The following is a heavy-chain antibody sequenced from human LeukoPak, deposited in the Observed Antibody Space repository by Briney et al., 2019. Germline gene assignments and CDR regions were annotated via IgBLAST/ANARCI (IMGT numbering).Heavy chain of an antibody. CDR2: IRWDGSST. D-gene: IGHD3-9*01. CDR3: AKDLGYDILTGYDFYFDY. V-gene: IGHV3-43D*03. J-gene: IGHJ4*02. Sequence: PGGSLRLSCAASGFTFYDYAMHWVRQAPGKGLEWVSLIRWDGSSTYYADSVKGRFTISRDNSKNTLYLQMNSLRAEDTAVYYCAKDLGYDILTGYDFYFDYWGQGTLVTVSS. CDR1: GFTFYDYA.